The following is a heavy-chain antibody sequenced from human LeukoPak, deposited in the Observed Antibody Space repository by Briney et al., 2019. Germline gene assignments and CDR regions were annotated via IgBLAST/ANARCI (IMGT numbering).Heavy chain of an antibody. Sequence: GGALTLSLAAPGFTFSGYWISWLRQAPGEGLEWVANIKQDGGEKYYVDSVKGRFTISRDNAKNSPYLQMNSLRAEDTAVYYCARDRGFGQADVWGKGTTVTVSS. V-gene: IGHV3-7*01. CDR3: ARDRGFGQADV. D-gene: IGHD3-10*01. CDR1: GFTFSGYW. CDR2: IKQDGGEK. J-gene: IGHJ6*04.